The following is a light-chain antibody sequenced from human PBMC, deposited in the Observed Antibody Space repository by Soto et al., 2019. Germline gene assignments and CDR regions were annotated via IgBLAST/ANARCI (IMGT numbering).Light chain of an antibody. CDR1: QDINNY. Sequence: DIQMTQSASSLSASVGDRVTITCRASQDINNYLAWFQQKPGKAPKSLIYAAADLLSGVPSKFSGSGSGTEFTLTISDLQPVDSATYFCQQYKTFPLTFGGGTKVEIK. CDR2: AAA. CDR3: QQYKTFPLT. J-gene: IGKJ4*01. V-gene: IGKV1-16*02.